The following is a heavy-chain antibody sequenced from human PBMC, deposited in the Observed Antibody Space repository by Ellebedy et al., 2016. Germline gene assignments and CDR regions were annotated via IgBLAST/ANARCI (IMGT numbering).Heavy chain of an antibody. CDR3: ARDREKLLWFGSPTDAFDI. CDR1: GFTFSSYG. D-gene: IGHD3-10*01. Sequence: GGSLRLSXAASGFTFSSYGMHWVRQAPGKGLEWVAVIWYDGSNKYYADSVKGRFTISRDNSKNTLYLQMNSLRAEDTAVYYCARDREKLLWFGSPTDAFDIWGQGTMVTVSS. V-gene: IGHV3-33*01. CDR2: IWYDGSNK. J-gene: IGHJ3*02.